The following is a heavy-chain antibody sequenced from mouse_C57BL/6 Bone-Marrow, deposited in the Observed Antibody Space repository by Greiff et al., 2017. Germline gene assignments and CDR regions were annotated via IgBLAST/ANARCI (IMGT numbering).Heavy chain of an antibody. J-gene: IGHJ1*03. Sequence: EVQGVESGGDLVKPGGSLKLSCAASGFTFSSYGMSWVRQTPDKRLEWVATISSGGSYTYYPDSVKGRCTISIDNAKNTLYLQMSSLMSEDTAMYYWARQAGRDEYFEVWGTGTTVTVSS. CDR2: ISSGGSYT. CDR3: ARQAGRDEYFEV. D-gene: IGHD3-1*01. CDR1: GFTFSSYG. V-gene: IGHV5-6*01.